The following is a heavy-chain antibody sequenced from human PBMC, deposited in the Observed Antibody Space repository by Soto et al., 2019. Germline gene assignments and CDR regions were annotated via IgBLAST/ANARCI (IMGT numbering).Heavy chain of an antibody. J-gene: IGHJ4*02. CDR1: GFIFNNYA. V-gene: IGHV3-23*01. D-gene: IGHD3-9*01. CDR3: AKDGXFYDFVTGYYLTGHYFDY. CDR2: ISAGGGSP. Sequence: PGGSLRLSCAASGFIFNNYAMSWVRQAPGKGLEWVSFISAGGGSPNYADSVKGRFTISRDNSKNMVYLQMNSLRAEDTAVYYCAKDGXFYDFVTGYYLTGHYFDYWGQGTPVTVSS.